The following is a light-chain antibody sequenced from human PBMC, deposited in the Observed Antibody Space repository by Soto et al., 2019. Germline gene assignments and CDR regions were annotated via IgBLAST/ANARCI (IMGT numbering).Light chain of an antibody. V-gene: IGKV1-39*01. J-gene: IGKJ1*01. CDR1: QTIRVY. CDR2: GAT. Sequence: DIQMTQFPSSLSASVGDRVTITCRSSQTIRVYLNWYQHRPGKAPTVLIYGATKLQSGVSPRFSASVSGTEYTLTINNLQPEHIATYFCQQSYNSAWTFGQGTRV. CDR3: QQSYNSAWT.